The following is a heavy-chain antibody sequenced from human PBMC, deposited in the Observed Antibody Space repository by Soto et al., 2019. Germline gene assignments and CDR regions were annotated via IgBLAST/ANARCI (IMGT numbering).Heavy chain of an antibody. V-gene: IGHV4-31*03. J-gene: IGHJ3*02. CDR2: IYYSGST. CDR1: GGSVSSGAYC. CDR3: ARARLRAVYAFDI. D-gene: IGHD5-12*01. Sequence: SETLSLTCTVSGGSVSSGAYCWTWIRQRPGKGLEWIGYIYYSGSTYYSPSLKSRLSISLDTSKNQFSLRLSSVTAADTAMYYCARARLRAVYAFDIWGQGTMVTVSS.